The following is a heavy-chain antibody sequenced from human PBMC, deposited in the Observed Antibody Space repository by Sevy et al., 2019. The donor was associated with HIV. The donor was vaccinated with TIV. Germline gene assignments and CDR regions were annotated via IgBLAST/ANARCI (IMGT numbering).Heavy chain of an antibody. CDR2: ISYDGRNK. CDR3: AKDFTGYNGMDV. D-gene: IGHD3-9*01. V-gene: IGHV3-30*18. J-gene: IGHJ6*02. Sequence: GGSLRLSCAVSGITFTTSGMHWVRQAPGKGLEWVAVISYDGRNKFYGDSVKGRFTISRANYKNMLYLQVNSLTTEDTAVYYCAKDFTGYNGMDVWGQGTMVTVSS. CDR1: GITFTTSG.